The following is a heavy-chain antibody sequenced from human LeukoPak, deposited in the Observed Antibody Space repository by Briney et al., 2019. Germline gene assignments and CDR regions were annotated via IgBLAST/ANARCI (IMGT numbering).Heavy chain of an antibody. CDR1: GGSISSGGYY. Sequence: PSQTLSLTCTVSGGSISSGGYYWSWIRQHPGKGLEWIGYIYYSGSTYYNPSLKSRVTISVDTSKNQFSLKLSSVTAADTAVYYCARCPDIVLGDWFDPWGQGTLVTVSS. CDR2: IYYSGST. D-gene: IGHD2-8*01. J-gene: IGHJ5*02. V-gene: IGHV4-31*03. CDR3: ARCPDIVLGDWFDP.